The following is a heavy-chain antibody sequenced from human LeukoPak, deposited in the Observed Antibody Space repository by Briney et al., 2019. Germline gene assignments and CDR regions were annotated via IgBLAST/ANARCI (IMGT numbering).Heavy chain of an antibody. V-gene: IGHV1-46*01. CDR1: GCTFTSYY. Sequence: ASVKVSCKASGCTFTSYYMHWVRQAPGQGLEWMGIINPSGGSTSYAQKFQGRVTMTRDTSTSTVYMELSSLRSEDTAVYYCARDLIAVAGFDYWGQGTLVTVSS. D-gene: IGHD6-19*01. CDR3: ARDLIAVAGFDY. J-gene: IGHJ4*02. CDR2: INPSGGST.